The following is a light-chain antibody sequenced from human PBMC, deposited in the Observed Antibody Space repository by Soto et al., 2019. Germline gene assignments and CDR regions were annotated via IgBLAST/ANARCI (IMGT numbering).Light chain of an antibody. V-gene: IGKV3-15*01. CDR1: QSVNSN. CDR3: QQYNKWQYT. CDR2: AAS. J-gene: IGKJ2*01. Sequence: EIVMTQSPATLSVSPGERASLSCRASQSVNSNLAWYQQKPGQAPRILIYAASTRATGVPGRFSGSGSRTEFTLTISSLQSEDFAVYYCQQYNKWQYTFGQGTKVDIK.